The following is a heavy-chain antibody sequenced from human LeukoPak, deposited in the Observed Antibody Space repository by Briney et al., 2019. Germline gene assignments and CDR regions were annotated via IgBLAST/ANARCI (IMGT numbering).Heavy chain of an antibody. D-gene: IGHD3-22*01. Sequence: GGSLRLSCAASGFTFSSYAMSWVRQAPGKGLEWVSAISGSGGSTYYADSVKGRSTISRDNSKNTLYLQMNSLRAEDTAVYYCAKDKVYYDSSGYYSRWGQGTLVTVSS. J-gene: IGHJ4*02. CDR3: AKDKVYYDSSGYYSR. CDR1: GFTFSSYA. CDR2: ISGSGGST. V-gene: IGHV3-23*01.